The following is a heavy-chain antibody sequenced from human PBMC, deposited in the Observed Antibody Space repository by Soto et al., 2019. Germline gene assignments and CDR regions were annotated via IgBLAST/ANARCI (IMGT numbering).Heavy chain of an antibody. V-gene: IGHV3-74*01. CDR1: GFTFSSYW. CDR2: INSDGSST. Sequence: EVQLVESGGGLVQPGGSLRLSCAASGFTFSSYWMHWVRQAPGKGLVWVSRINSDGSSTSYADSVKGRFTISRDNAKNALYRQMNSLRAEDTAVYYCARGGERQQPLYYFDCWGQGTLVTVSS. D-gene: IGHD6-13*01. J-gene: IGHJ4*02. CDR3: ARGGERQQPLYYFDC.